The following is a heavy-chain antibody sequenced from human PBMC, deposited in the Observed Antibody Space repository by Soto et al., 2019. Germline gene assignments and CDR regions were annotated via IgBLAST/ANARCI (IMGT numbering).Heavy chain of an antibody. J-gene: IGHJ4*02. CDR2: IYYSGST. D-gene: IGHD3-22*01. CDR1: GGSISSYY. Sequence: ETLSLTCTVSGGSISSYYWSWIRQPPGKGLEWIGYIYYSGSTNYNPSLKSRVTISVDTSKNQFSLKLSSVTAADTAVYYCARHLPRMGSGSPFDYWGQGTLVTVSS. V-gene: IGHV4-59*08. CDR3: ARHLPRMGSGSPFDY.